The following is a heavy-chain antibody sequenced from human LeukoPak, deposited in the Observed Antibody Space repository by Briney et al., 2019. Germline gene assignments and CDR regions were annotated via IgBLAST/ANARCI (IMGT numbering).Heavy chain of an antibody. J-gene: IGHJ1*01. Sequence: GESLKISCKGSGYSFTSYWSGWLRQMPGKGLEWMGIIYPGDSDTSYSPSFQGQVTISADKSISTAYLQWSSLKASDTAMYYCARRSRIAAPGTEYFQHWGQGTLVTVSS. D-gene: IGHD6-13*01. CDR1: GYSFTSYW. CDR2: IYPGDSDT. CDR3: ARRSRIAAPGTEYFQH. V-gene: IGHV5-51*01.